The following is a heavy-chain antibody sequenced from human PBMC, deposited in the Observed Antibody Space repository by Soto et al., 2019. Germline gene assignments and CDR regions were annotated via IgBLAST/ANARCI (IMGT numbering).Heavy chain of an antibody. V-gene: IGHV3-23*01. CDR2: ISGSGGST. CDR3: AKELHTSSGWSQVIY. D-gene: IGHD6-19*01. J-gene: IGHJ4*02. Sequence: EVQLLESGGGLLEPGGSRRLSSAASGFTFSSYAMSWVREAPGKGLEGVSAISGSGGSTYYADSVKGRFTISRDNSKNTLYQQMNSLRAEDTAVYYCAKELHTSSGWSQVIYWGQGTLVTVSS. CDR1: GFTFSSYA.